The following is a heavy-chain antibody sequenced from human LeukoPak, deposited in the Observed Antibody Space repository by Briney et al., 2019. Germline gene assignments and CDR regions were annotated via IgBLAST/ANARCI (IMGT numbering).Heavy chain of an antibody. CDR3: ANRNYYYGMDV. Sequence: TLSLTCAVYGGSFSGYYWSWIRQPPGKGLEWIGEINHSGSTNYNPSLKSRVTISVDTSKNQFSLKLSSVTAADTAVYYCANRNYYYGMDVWGQGTTVTVSS. CDR1: GGSFSGYY. D-gene: IGHD1-14*01. V-gene: IGHV4-34*01. CDR2: INHSGST. J-gene: IGHJ6*02.